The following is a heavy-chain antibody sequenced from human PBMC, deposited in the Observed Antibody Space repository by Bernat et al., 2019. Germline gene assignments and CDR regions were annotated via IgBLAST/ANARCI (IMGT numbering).Heavy chain of an antibody. J-gene: IGHJ4*02. CDR2: ISYDGSNK. V-gene: IGHV3-30-3*01. Sequence: QVQLVESGGGVVQPGRSLRLSCAASGFTFSSYAMHWVRQAPGKGLEWVAVISYDGSNKYYADSVKGRFTISRDNSKNTLYLKMNSLRAEDTAVYYCARSTTVTTYWGQGTLVTVSS. CDR1: GFTFSSYA. D-gene: IGHD4-17*01. CDR3: ARSTTVTTY.